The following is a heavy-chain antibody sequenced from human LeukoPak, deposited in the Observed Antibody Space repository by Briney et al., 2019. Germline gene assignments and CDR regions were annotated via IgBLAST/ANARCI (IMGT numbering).Heavy chain of an antibody. CDR1: GGTFSSYA. D-gene: IGHD2-2*01. Sequence: GASVKVSCKASGGTFSSYAISWVRQAPGQGLEWMGGIIPIFGTANYAQKFQGRVTITADKSTGTAYMELSSPRSEDTAVYYCARLIPAHYYYGMDVWGKGTTVTVSS. J-gene: IGHJ6*04. CDR2: IIPIFGTA. V-gene: IGHV1-69*06. CDR3: ARLIPAHYYYGMDV.